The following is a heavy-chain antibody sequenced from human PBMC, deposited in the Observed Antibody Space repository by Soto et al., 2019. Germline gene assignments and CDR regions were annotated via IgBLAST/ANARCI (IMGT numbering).Heavy chain of an antibody. J-gene: IGHJ6*03. D-gene: IGHD3-16*01. CDR2: ISSSGSTI. Sequence: GGSLRLSCAASGFTFSDYYMSWIRQAPGKGLEWVSYISSSGSTIYYADSVKGRFTISRDNAKNSLYLQMNSLRAEDTAVYYCARAGDTYYYYCYYMDVWGKGTTVTVSS. CDR1: GFTFSDYY. V-gene: IGHV3-11*01. CDR3: ARAGDTYYYYCYYMDV.